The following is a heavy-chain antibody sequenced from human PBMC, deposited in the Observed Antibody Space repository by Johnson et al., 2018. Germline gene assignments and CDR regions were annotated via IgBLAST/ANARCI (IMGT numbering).Heavy chain of an antibody. CDR1: GFTFSNYY. CDR2: IKEDATEK. Sequence: VQLVESGGGSVQPGGSLRLACSTSGFTFSNYYMSWVRQAPGKGLEWVANIKEDATEKNYVDSVKGRFTISRDNAKKSFYLQMSSLRVEDTAVYYCVVGMMDFEHWGQGSLVTVSS. V-gene: IGHV3-7*01. D-gene: IGHD1-26*01. CDR3: VVGMMDFEH. J-gene: IGHJ1*01.